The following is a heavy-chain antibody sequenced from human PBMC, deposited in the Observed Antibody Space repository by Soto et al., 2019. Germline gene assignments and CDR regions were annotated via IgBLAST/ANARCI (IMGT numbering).Heavy chain of an antibody. J-gene: IGHJ5*02. V-gene: IGHV1-18*04. CDR2: ISAYNGNT. D-gene: IGHD3-9*01. Sequence: QVQLVQSGAEVKKPGASVKVSCKASGYTFTSYGISWVRQAPGQGLEWMGWISAYNGNTNYAQKLQGRVTMTPDTSTSTAYMELRILRSDDTAVYYCAREGVTYYDILTGPNNWFDPWGQGTLVTVSS. CDR1: GYTFTSYG. CDR3: AREGVTYYDILTGPNNWFDP.